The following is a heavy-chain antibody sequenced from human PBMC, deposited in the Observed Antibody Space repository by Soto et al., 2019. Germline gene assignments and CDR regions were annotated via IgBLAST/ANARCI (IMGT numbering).Heavy chain of an antibody. J-gene: IGHJ4*02. V-gene: IGHV1-46*01. CDR3: ARGGATIFGVIDS. Sequence: VKVSCKFSGYTLSELAIHWVRQAPGQGLEWMGRYLASGGNTDYAPRFRGRVSMTRDTSSTNTVSLELASLTSDDTAVYYCARGGATIFGVIDSWGQGTRVTVSS. CDR1: GYTLSELA. CDR2: YLASGGNT. D-gene: IGHD3-3*02.